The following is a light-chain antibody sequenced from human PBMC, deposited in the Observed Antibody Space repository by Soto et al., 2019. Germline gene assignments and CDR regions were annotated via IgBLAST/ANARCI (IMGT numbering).Light chain of an antibody. Sequence: EIVLTQSPGTLSLSPGERATLSCRASQGIAGSYLAWYRQNPGQPPRRLIYAASNRATGIPDRFSGRGSGTDFNLTISRLEPEDFAVYYCQHYGSSPLTFGGGTKVEIK. V-gene: IGKV3-20*01. J-gene: IGKJ4*01. CDR3: QHYGSSPLT. CDR2: AAS. CDR1: QGIAGSY.